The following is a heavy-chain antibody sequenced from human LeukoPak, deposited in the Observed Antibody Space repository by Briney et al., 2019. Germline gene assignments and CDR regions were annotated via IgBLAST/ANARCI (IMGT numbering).Heavy chain of an antibody. Sequence: PGGSLRLSCAASGFTVSSNYMSWVRQAPGKGLEWVSVIYSGGSTYYAESVKGRFTISRDNSKNTLYLQMNSLRAEDTAVYYCARDRRFGVSYYYMDVWGKGTTVTVSS. V-gene: IGHV3-53*01. J-gene: IGHJ6*03. CDR1: GFTVSSNY. CDR2: IYSGGST. D-gene: IGHD3-3*01. CDR3: ARDRRFGVSYYYMDV.